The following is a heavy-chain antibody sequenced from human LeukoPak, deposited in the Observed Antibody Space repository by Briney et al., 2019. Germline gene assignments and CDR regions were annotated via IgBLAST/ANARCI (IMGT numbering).Heavy chain of an antibody. J-gene: IGHJ5*02. CDR3: ARVPRRGDRFDP. CDR1: GYTFTSYD. V-gene: IGHV1-8*01. D-gene: IGHD3-10*01. Sequence: ASVKVSCTASGYTFTSYDVNWVRQATGQGLEWMGWMNPISGDTGYALKFQGRVTMSRNTSISTAYMELGSLRSEDTAVYYCARVPRRGDRFDPWGQGTLVTVSS. CDR2: MNPISGDT.